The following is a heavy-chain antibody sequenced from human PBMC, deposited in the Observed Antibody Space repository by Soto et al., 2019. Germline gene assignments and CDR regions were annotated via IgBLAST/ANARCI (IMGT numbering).Heavy chain of an antibody. D-gene: IGHD3-22*01. Sequence: PSETLSLTCAVYGGSFSGYYWSWIRQPPGQGLEWIGEINHSGITNYNPSLKSRVTISVDTSKNQFSLKLISVTAAYTAVYYCARALLRRTYYYDSSAAGSIDYWGQGTLVTVSS. CDR2: INHSGIT. J-gene: IGHJ4*02. CDR3: ARALLRRTYYYDSSAAGSIDY. V-gene: IGHV4-34*01. CDR1: GGSFSGYY.